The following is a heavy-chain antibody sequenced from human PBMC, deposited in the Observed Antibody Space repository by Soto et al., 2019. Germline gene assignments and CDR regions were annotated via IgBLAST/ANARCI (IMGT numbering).Heavy chain of an antibody. J-gene: IGHJ6*02. D-gene: IGHD3-3*01. CDR1: GYSFTADG. CDR2: ISCYNGKT. CDR3: ARDAPPPELRFLEWHNYDYNGMDV. Sequence: QVQVVQSGDEVKETGASVRVSCKTSGYSFTADGISWVRQAPGQGLEWMGWISCYNGKTKYAQKVQGRVTMTTDTSTSTAYMEVRSLRSDDTAIYYCARDAPPPELRFLEWHNYDYNGMDVGGQGTTVTVSS. V-gene: IGHV1-18*01.